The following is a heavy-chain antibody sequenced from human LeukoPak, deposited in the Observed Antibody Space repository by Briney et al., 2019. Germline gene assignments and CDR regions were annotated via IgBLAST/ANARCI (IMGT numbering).Heavy chain of an antibody. CDR1: GFTFSSYG. V-gene: IGHV3-30*18. CDR2: ISYDGSNK. Sequence: PGGSLRLSCAASGFTFSSYGMHWVRQAPGKGLEWVAVISYDGSNKYYADSVKGRFTISRDNSKNTLYLQMNSLRAEDTAVYYCAKGSVASWEYFQHWGQGTLVTVSS. D-gene: IGHD6-13*01. CDR3: AKGSVASWEYFQH. J-gene: IGHJ1*01.